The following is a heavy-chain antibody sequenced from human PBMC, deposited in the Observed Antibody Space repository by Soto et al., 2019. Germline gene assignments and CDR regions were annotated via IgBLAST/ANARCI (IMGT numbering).Heavy chain of an antibody. CDR2: IWYDGSNK. CDR1: GFTFSSSG. J-gene: IGHJ6*02. D-gene: IGHD3-3*01. CDR3: AREPLWSGSVYYGMDV. Sequence: QSGGSLRLSCAASGFTFSSSGMHGVRPAPGKGLEWVAVIWYDGSNKYYADSVKGRFTISRDNSKNTLYLQMNSLRAEDTAVYYCAREPLWSGSVYYGMDVWGQGTTVTVSS. V-gene: IGHV3-33*01.